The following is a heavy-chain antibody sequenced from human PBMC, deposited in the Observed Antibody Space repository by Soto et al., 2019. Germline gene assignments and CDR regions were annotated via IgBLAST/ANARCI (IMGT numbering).Heavy chain of an antibody. CDR3: ARVGTVTNYFDY. J-gene: IGHJ4*02. Sequence: QVQLQQWGAGLLKPSETLSLTCAVYGGSFSGYYWSWIRQPPGKGLEWIGEINHSGSTNYNPSLKSRVTISVGTSKNQFSLKLGSVTAADTAVYYCARVGTVTNYFDYWGQGTLVTVSS. D-gene: IGHD4-17*01. CDR2: INHSGST. CDR1: GGSFSGYY. V-gene: IGHV4-34*01.